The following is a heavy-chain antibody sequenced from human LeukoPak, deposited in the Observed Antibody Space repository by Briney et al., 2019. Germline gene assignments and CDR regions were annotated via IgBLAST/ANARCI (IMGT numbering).Heavy chain of an antibody. V-gene: IGHV4-30-2*01. D-gene: IGHD3-3*01. CDR3: ARGPLRSGYYRPNWFDP. CDR1: GGSISSGGYY. Sequence: PSQTLSLTCAVSGGSISSGGYYWSWIRQPPGKGLEWIGEINHSGSTNYNPSLKSRVTISVDTSKNQFSLKLSSVTAADTAVYYCARGPLRSGYYRPNWFDPWGQGTLVTVSS. CDR2: INHSGST. J-gene: IGHJ5*02.